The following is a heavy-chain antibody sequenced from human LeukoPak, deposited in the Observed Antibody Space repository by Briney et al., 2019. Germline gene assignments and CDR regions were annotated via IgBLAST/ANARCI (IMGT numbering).Heavy chain of an antibody. Sequence: PSETLSLTCAVSGGSITTRNFWSWVRQPPGKGLEWIAEMHHDGSANYNPSLKSRVTISVDTSKNQFSLKLSSVTAADTAVYYCARASVTYYYYYYMDVWGKGTTVTVSS. V-gene: IGHV4-4*02. CDR3: ARASVTYYYYYYMDV. D-gene: IGHD4-11*01. CDR1: GGSITTRNF. J-gene: IGHJ6*03. CDR2: MHHDGSA.